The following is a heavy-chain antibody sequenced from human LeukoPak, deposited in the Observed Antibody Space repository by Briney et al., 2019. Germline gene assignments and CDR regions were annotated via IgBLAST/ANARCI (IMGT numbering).Heavy chain of an antibody. V-gene: IGHV1-2*06. CDR3: ASNARIAARGAFDI. J-gene: IGHJ3*02. CDR2: INPNSGGT. CDR1: GYTFTGYY. D-gene: IGHD6-6*01. Sequence: GASVKVSCKASGYTFTGYYMHWVRQAPGQGLEWMGRINPNSGGTNYAQKFQGRVTMTRDTSISTAYMELSRLRSDDTAVYYCASNARIAARGAFDIWGQGTMVTVSS.